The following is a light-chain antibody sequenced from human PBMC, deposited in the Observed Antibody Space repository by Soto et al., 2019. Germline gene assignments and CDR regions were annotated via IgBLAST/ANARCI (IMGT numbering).Light chain of an antibody. CDR1: QTVRSSY. V-gene: IGKV3-20*01. Sequence: IFLTQSPGSLSLSSGERATLSCRASQTVRSSYLAWYQQRPGQAPKLLIYGAFHRATGIPDRFSGSESGRDYTLSISRLDPEVSAVDYWQHYGDSITFSGGTKVEIK. CDR2: GAF. J-gene: IGKJ4*01. CDR3: QHYGDSIT.